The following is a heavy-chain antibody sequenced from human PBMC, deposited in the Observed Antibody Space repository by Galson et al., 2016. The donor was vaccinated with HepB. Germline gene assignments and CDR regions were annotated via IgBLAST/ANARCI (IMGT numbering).Heavy chain of an antibody. D-gene: IGHD6-13*01. CDR3: AHRRGPAAGTFDN. V-gene: IGHV2-5*02. CDR2: VYWDGDT. Sequence: PALVKPPQTLTLTCTVSGFSLNTGAVGVGWIRQPPGKALEWLALVYWDGDTRYNPSLRSRLNITKDTSKSQVFLTVTDMDPMDTGTYYCAHRRGPAAGTFDNWGQGTVVTVSS. CDR1: GFSLNTGAVG. J-gene: IGHJ4*02.